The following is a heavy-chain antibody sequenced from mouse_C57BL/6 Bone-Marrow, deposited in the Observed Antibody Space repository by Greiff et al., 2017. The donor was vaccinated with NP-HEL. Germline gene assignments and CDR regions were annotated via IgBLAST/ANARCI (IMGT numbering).Heavy chain of an antibody. V-gene: IGHV14-4*01. Sequence: VHVKQSGAELVRPGASVKLSCTASGFNIKDDYMHWVKQRPEQGLEWIGWIDPENGDTEYASKFQGKATITADTSSNTAYLQLSSLTSEDTAVYYCTSLLPYAMDYWGQGTSVTVSS. CDR2: IDPENGDT. CDR3: TSLLPYAMDY. D-gene: IGHD1-1*01. J-gene: IGHJ4*01. CDR1: GFNIKDDY.